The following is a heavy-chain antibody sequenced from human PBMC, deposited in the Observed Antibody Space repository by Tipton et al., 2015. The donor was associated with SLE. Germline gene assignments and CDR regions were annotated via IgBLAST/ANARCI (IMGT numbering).Heavy chain of an antibody. CDR1: GGSISSYY. V-gene: IGHV4-59*01. J-gene: IGHJ3*02. CDR2: INYSGST. CDR3: ARVLDSNPRLDAFDI. Sequence: TLSLTCTVSGGSISSYYWSWIRQPPGKGLEWIGYINYSGSTNYNPSLKSRVTISVDTSKNQFSLKLSSVTAADTAVYYCARVLDSNPRLDAFDIWGQGTMVTVSS. D-gene: IGHD2-2*03.